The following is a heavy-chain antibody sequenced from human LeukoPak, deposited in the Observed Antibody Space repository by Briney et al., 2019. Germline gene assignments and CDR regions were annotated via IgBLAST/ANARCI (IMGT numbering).Heavy chain of an antibody. CDR2: IYWDDDK. D-gene: IGHD1-26*01. Sequence: SGPTLVKPTQTLTLTCSFSGFSLTSGVGVGWIRQPPGKALEWLALIYWDDDKPYSPSLKSRLTITKDTSKNLVVLTMTNMDPVDTATYYCALTYSGSYQTFDHWGQGTLVTVSS. CDR1: GFSLTSGVG. J-gene: IGHJ4*02. CDR3: ALTYSGSYQTFDH. V-gene: IGHV2-5*02.